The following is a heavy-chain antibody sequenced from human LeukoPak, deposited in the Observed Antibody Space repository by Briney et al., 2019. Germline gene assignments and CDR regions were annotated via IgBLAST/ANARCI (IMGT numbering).Heavy chain of an antibody. Sequence: GASVKVSCKASGYTFTSYYMHWVRQAPGQGLEWMGWINSNTGGTNYAPKFQDRVTMTRDTSISTAYMELSSLISDDTAMYYCARDKDGSIESWGQGTLVTVSS. J-gene: IGHJ4*02. V-gene: IGHV1-2*02. CDR3: ARDKDGSIES. CDR1: GYTFTSYY. CDR2: INSNTGGT. D-gene: IGHD3-10*01.